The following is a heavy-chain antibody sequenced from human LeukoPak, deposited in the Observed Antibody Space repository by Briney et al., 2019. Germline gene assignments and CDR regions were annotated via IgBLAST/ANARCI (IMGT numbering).Heavy chain of an antibody. Sequence: GGSLRLSCAASGFTFSSYAMSWVRQAPGKGLEWVSAISGSGGSTYYADSVKGRFTISRDNSKNTLYLQMNSLRAEDTAVYYCARGIVATINYYYYYMDVWGKGTTVTVSS. CDR1: GFTFSSYA. V-gene: IGHV3-23*01. CDR2: ISGSGGST. CDR3: ARGIVATINYYYYYMDV. D-gene: IGHD5-12*01. J-gene: IGHJ6*03.